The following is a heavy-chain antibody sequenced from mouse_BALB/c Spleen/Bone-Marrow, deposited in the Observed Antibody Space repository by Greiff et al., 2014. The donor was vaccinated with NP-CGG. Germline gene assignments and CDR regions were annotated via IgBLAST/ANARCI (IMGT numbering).Heavy chain of an antibody. D-gene: IGHD1-1*01. CDR2: ISSGGSYT. V-gene: IGHV5-9-3*01. Sequence: EVQGVESGGGLVKPGGSLKLSCAASGFTFSSYAMSWVRQAPVKRLEWVATISSGGSYTYYADSVKGRFTISRDTAKNTLYLQMSSLRSEDTAIYYCARQDYYGSSPHWYFDVWGAGTTVTVSS. CDR3: ARQDYYGSSPHWYFDV. J-gene: IGHJ1*01. CDR1: GFTFSSYA.